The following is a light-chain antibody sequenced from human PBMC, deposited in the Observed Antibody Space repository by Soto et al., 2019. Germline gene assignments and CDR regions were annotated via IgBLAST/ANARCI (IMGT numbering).Light chain of an antibody. CDR3: RKYGSSSWT. CDR2: DTS. Sequence: EVVMTQSPATLSVSPGEGVTLSCRASQGIGDTLAWYQHKPGQTPRLLIYDTSTRATGVPARFSGSRSGPEFTLTITSLQSEDFAVYYCRKYGSSSWTFGQGTKVDIK. J-gene: IGKJ1*01. CDR1: QGIGDT. V-gene: IGKV3-15*01.